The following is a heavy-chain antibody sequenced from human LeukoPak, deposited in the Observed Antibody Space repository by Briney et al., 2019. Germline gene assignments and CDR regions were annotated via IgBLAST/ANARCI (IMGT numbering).Heavy chain of an antibody. J-gene: IGHJ6*02. CDR1: GFTFSNYA. D-gene: IGHD6-19*01. CDR3: AKGSVAGRYYYYGMDV. Sequence: GGSLRLSCAASGFTFSNYAMTWVRQAPGRRLEWVSAISGSGGSTYYADSVKGRFTISRDNSKNTLYLQMNSLRAEDTAVYYCAKGSVAGRYYYYGMDVWGQGTTVTVSS. CDR2: ISGSGGST. V-gene: IGHV3-23*01.